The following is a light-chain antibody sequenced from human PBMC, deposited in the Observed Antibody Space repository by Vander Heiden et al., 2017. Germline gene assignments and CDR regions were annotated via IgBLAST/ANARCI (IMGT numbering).Light chain of an antibody. CDR3: QQYKGGYT. V-gene: IGKV1-5*03. J-gene: IGKJ2*01. CDR1: QSISSW. CDR2: KAS. Sequence: DIQMTQSPSTLSASVGDRVTITCRASQSISSWLAWYQQKPGKAPKLLIYKASSLESGVPSRFSGSGSGTEFTLTISSLQPDDFATYYCQQYKGGYTFGQGTKLESK.